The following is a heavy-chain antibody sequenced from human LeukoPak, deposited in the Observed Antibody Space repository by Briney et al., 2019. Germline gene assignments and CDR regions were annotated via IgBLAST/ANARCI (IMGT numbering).Heavy chain of an antibody. Sequence: ETLSLTCTVSGDSINNNNYYWGWIHQPPGKGLEWVSSISSSSSYIYYADSVKGRFTISRDNAKNSLYLQMNSLRAEDTAVYYCARDESSGWYEDYWGQGTLVTVSS. CDR1: GDSINNNN. CDR3: ARDESSGWYEDY. J-gene: IGHJ4*02. CDR2: ISSSSSYI. D-gene: IGHD6-19*01. V-gene: IGHV3-21*01.